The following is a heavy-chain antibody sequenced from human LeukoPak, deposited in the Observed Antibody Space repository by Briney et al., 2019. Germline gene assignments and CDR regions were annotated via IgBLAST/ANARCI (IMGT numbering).Heavy chain of an antibody. J-gene: IGHJ5*02. CDR3: ARGLRTMVRGRPVRNWFDP. CDR1: GGSFSGYY. Sequence: SETLSLTCAVYGGSFSGYYWSWIRQPPGKGLEWIGEINHSGSTNYNPSLKSRVTISVDTSKNQFSLKLSSVTAADTAVYYCARGLRTMVRGRPVRNWFDPWGQGTRVTVSS. CDR2: INHSGST. V-gene: IGHV4-34*01. D-gene: IGHD3-10*01.